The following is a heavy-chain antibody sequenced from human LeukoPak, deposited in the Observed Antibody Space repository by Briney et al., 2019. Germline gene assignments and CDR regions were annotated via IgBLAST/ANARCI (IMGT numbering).Heavy chain of an antibody. CDR2: IYYTGST. Sequence: SETLSLTCTVSGGSINNYYWSWVRQPPGAGLEWLAYIYYTGSTNYNPSLKTRLTISVDTSKNQFSLRLNSVTAADTAVYYCARVIGYDFWSGYTYYFDYWGQGTLVTVSS. D-gene: IGHD3-3*01. J-gene: IGHJ4*02. V-gene: IGHV4-59*08. CDR3: ARVIGYDFWSGYTYYFDY. CDR1: GGSINNYY.